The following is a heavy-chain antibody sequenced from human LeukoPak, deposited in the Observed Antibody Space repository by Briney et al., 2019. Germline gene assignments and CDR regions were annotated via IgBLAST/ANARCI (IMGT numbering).Heavy chain of an antibody. CDR2: INAGNGNT. CDR3: ARDHVTFGGVIAAFDY. J-gene: IGHJ4*02. D-gene: IGHD3-16*02. Sequence: ASVTVSCKASGYTFTSYAMHWVRQAPGQRLEWMGWINAGNGNTKYSQKFQGRVTITRDTSASTAYMELSSLRSEDTAVYYCARDHVTFGGVIAAFDYWGQGTLVTVSS. V-gene: IGHV1-3*01. CDR1: GYTFTSYA.